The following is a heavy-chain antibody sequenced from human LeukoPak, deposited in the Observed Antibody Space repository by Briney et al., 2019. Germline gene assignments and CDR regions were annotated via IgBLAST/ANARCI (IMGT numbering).Heavy chain of an antibody. J-gene: IGHJ4*02. D-gene: IGHD1-1*01. CDR1: GFSFRSYS. CDR2: ISGSSSYK. V-gene: IGHV3-21*01. CDR3: ARDRLEGGETFDS. Sequence: GGSLRLSCAASGFSFRSYSMHWVRQAPGKGLEWVSCISGSSSYKSYADSVKGRFTISRDNAENSLFLQMNSLRPEDTAVYFCARDRLEGGETFDSWGQGTLVTVSS.